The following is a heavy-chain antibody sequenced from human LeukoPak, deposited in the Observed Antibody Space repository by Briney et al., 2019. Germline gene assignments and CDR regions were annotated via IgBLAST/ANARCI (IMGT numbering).Heavy chain of an antibody. CDR3: AESAPNYDSSGYGFDY. Sequence: PGGSLRLSCAASGFTFSSYAMSWVRQAPGKGLEWVSAISGSGGSTYYADSVKGRFTISRDNSKNTLYLQMNSLRAEDTAVYYCAESAPNYDSSGYGFDYWGQGTLVTVSS. D-gene: IGHD3-22*01. CDR1: GFTFSSYA. J-gene: IGHJ4*02. CDR2: ISGSGGST. V-gene: IGHV3-23*01.